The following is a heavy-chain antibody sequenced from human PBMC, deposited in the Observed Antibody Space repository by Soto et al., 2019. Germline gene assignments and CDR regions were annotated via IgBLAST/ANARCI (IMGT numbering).Heavy chain of an antibody. J-gene: IGHJ4*02. V-gene: IGHV4-39*01. D-gene: IGHD3-16*01. CDR2: IYYSGST. Sequence: QLQLQESGPGLVKPSETLSLTCTVSGGSISSSSYYWGWIRQPPGKGLEWIGSIYYSGSTYYNPSPKSRVTVSVDTPKNPFSLKLSSVPAADTAVYYWARFGDYDDYWGQGTLVTVSS. CDR1: GGSISSSSYY. CDR3: ARFGDYDDY.